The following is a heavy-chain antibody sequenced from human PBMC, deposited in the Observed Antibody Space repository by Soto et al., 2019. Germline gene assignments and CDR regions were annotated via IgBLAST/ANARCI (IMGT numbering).Heavy chain of an antibody. J-gene: IGHJ4*02. Sequence: ASVKVSCKASGGTFSSYTISWVRQAPGQGLEWMGRIIPILGIANYAQKFQGRVTIAADKSTSTAYMELSSLRSEDTAVYYCGTWGSQLPFDYWGQGTLVTVSS. CDR3: GTWGSQLPFDY. V-gene: IGHV1-69*02. CDR1: GGTFSSYT. D-gene: IGHD2-2*01. CDR2: IIPILGIA.